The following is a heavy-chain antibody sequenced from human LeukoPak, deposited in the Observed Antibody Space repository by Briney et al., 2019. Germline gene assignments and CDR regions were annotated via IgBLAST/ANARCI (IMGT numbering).Heavy chain of an antibody. CDR3: AWIGVGKAFDY. V-gene: IGHV4-59*01. CDR1: GGSISSYY. CDR2: IYYSGST. J-gene: IGHJ4*02. Sequence: SETLSLTCTVSGGSISSYYWSWIRQPPGKGLESIGYIYYSGSTNSNPSLKSRVTISVDTSKNQFSLKLSSVTAADTAVYYCAWIGVGKAFDYWGQGTLVTVSS. D-gene: IGHD2-15*01.